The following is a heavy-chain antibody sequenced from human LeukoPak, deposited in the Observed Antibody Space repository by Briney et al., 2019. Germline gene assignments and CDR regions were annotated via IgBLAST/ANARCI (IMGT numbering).Heavy chain of an antibody. CDR3: TRARSYYHFPALDY. V-gene: IGHV3-49*02. J-gene: IGHJ4*02. Sequence: WIRQPPGKGLECVGFIRGQTYGGTTEYAASVKGRFTISRDDSKSIAYLHINSLKTEDTAMYYCTRARSYYHFPALDYWGQGTLVTVSS. CDR2: IRGQTYGGTT. D-gene: IGHD3-3*02.